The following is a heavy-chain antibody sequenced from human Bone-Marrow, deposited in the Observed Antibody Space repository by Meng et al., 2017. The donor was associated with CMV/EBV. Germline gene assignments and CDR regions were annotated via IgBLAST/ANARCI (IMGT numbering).Heavy chain of an antibody. CDR2: ISAYNGNT. V-gene: IGHV1-18*01. D-gene: IGHD3-3*01. CDR1: GYTFTSYG. J-gene: IGHJ3*02. CDR3: ARLSGYDFWSGYYIGAFDI. Sequence: ASVKVSCKASGYTFTSYGISWVRQAPGQGLEWMGWISAYNGNTNYAQKLQGRVTMTTDTSTSTAYMELRSLRSDDTAVYYCARLSGYDFWSGYYIGAFDIWGQGTMVTVSS.